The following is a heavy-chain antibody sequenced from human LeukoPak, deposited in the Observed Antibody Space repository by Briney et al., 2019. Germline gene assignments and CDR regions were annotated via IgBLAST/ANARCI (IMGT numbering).Heavy chain of an antibody. D-gene: IGHD3-3*01. Sequence: SQTLSLTCAVSGDSVSSNGASWNWIRQSPSRGLEWLGRTYYRSQQWHSDYAPSVKGRITLNPDTSKNQFSLQLNSMTPEDTAVYYCGRETDFGVVTNWGQGTLVTVSS. CDR3: GRETDFGVVTN. V-gene: IGHV6-1*01. CDR2: TYYRSQQWHS. CDR1: GDSVSSNGAS. J-gene: IGHJ4*02.